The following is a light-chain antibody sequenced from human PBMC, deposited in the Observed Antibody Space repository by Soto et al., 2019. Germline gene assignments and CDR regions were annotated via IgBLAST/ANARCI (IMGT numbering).Light chain of an antibody. J-gene: IGKJ3*01. CDR2: GAS. CDR3: QQYDDSLFN. V-gene: IGKV3-20*01. Sequence: ELVLTQSPGTLSFSPGERATLSCRASQSVSSSYLAWYQQKPGQPPRLLIYGASRRATGIPDRVSGSGSGTDFTLTISRLEHEDFAVYYCQQYDDSLFNFGPATKVDIK. CDR1: QSVSSSY.